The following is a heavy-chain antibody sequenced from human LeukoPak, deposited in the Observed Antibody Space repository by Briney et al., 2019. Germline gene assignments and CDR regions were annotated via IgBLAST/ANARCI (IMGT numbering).Heavy chain of an antibody. J-gene: IGHJ4*02. CDR3: ARSGYSSSWFQFDY. CDR2: IYYSGST. V-gene: IGHV4-59*11. Sequence: PSETLSLTCTVSGGSISSHYWSWIRQPPGKGLEWIGYIYYSGSTNYNPSLKSRVTISVDTSKNQFSLKLSSVTAADTAVYYCARSGYSSSWFQFDYWGQGTLVTVSS. D-gene: IGHD6-13*01. CDR1: GGSISSHY.